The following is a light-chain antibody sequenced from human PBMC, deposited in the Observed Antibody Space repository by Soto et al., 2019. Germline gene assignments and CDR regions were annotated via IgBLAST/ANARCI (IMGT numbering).Light chain of an antibody. CDR1: QPINTY. CDR3: HHRSNWPPEHT. CDR2: DAS. V-gene: IGKV3-11*01. Sequence: EVLLTQSPATLSFTPGESATLSCRASQPINTYLGWYQQKSGQSPRLLIYDASNRAADIPARFSASGFGTDFTLTISSLKPEDFGTYYCHHRSNWPPEHTLGQGTKLEI. J-gene: IGKJ2*01.